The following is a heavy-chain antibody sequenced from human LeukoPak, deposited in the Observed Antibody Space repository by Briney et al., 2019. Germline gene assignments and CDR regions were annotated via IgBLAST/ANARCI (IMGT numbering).Heavy chain of an antibody. V-gene: IGHV3-23*01. CDR1: GFTFSSYA. D-gene: IGHD3-22*01. CDR2: ISGSGGST. Sequence: HSGGSLRLSCAASGFTFSSYAMSWVRQAPGKGLEWVSAISGSGGSTYYADSVKGRFTISRDNSKNTLYLQMNSLRAEDTAVYYCVRITMIVAENSFDYWGQGTLVTVSS. J-gene: IGHJ4*02. CDR3: VRITMIVAENSFDY.